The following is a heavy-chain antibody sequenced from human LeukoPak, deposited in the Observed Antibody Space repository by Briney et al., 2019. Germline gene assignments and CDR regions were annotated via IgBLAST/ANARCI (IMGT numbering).Heavy chain of an antibody. V-gene: IGHV3-23*01. CDR1: GFTFSSFA. CDR3: AKDLGGDTPSYDFDY. Sequence: GESLRLSCAASGFTFSSFAMNWVRQAPGKVMEWDSGISGSGRYTYYAESVKGRFTISSDNSKNTVYLQMYSLRPEDTAVYYCAKDLGGDTPSYDFDYWGLGTLVTVSS. D-gene: IGHD2-21*01. J-gene: IGHJ4*02. CDR2: ISGSGRYT.